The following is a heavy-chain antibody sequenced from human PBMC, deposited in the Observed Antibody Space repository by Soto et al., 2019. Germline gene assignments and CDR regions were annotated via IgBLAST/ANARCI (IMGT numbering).Heavy chain of an antibody. CDR3: ARAYYYDSSGYYVNYYYGMDV. V-gene: IGHV1-18*01. Sequence: QVQLVQSGAEVKKPGASVKVSCKASGYTFTSYGISWVRQAPGQGLEWMGWISAYNGNTNYAQKLQGRVTMTTDTSTSTAYMELRSLRSGDTAVYYCARAYYYDSSGYYVNYYYGMDVWGQGTTVTVSS. CDR1: GYTFTSYG. CDR2: ISAYNGNT. J-gene: IGHJ6*02. D-gene: IGHD3-22*01.